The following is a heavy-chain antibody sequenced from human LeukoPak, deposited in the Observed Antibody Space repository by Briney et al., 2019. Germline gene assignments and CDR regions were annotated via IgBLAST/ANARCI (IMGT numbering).Heavy chain of an antibody. Sequence: PGGSLRLSCAASGFTVSSNYMSWVRQAPGKGLEWVSVIYSGGSTYYADSVKGRFTISRDNSKNTLYLQMNSLRAEDTDVYYCARDTTQYYYYMDVWGKGTTVTVSS. J-gene: IGHJ6*03. D-gene: IGHD1-26*01. V-gene: IGHV3-53*01. CDR3: ARDTTQYYYYMDV. CDR2: IYSGGST. CDR1: GFTVSSNY.